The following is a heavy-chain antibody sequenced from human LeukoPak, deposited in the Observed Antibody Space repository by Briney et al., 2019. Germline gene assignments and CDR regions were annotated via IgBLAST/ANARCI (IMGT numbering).Heavy chain of an antibody. CDR3: AREWAAAVPLYDY. Sequence: GASVTVSCTASGYTFTSYAMHWVRQAPGQRLEWMGWINAGNGNTKYSQKFQGRVTITRDTSASTAYMELSSLRSEDTAVYYCAREWAAAVPLYDYWGQGTLVTVSS. V-gene: IGHV1-3*01. CDR1: GYTFTSYA. CDR2: INAGNGNT. J-gene: IGHJ4*02. D-gene: IGHD6-13*01.